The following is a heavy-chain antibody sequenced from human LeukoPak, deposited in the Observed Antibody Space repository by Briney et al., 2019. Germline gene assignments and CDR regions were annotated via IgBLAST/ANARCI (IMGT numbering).Heavy chain of an antibody. CDR2: SYSDTNT. CDR1: GFTVSNNY. Sequence: PGGSLRLSCTASGFTVSNNYMSWVRQAPGKGLEWVSISYSDTNTNYADSVKGRFTISRDNSKNTLYLQMNSLRAEDTALYYCAKEPASGSCLDYWGQGTLVTVSS. D-gene: IGHD3-10*01. V-gene: IGHV3-53*01. J-gene: IGHJ4*02. CDR3: AKEPASGSCLDY.